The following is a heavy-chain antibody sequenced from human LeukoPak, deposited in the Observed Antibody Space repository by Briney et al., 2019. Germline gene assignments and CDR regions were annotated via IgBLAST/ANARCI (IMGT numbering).Heavy chain of an antibody. CDR1: GFTFSGYA. V-gene: IGHV3-23*01. CDR3: ARDMCSGGSCYPDN. Sequence: GGSLRLSCAASGFTFSGYAMSWVRQSPGKGLEWVSAISGGGGTTYYAYYADSVKGRFTISRDNSKNTLYLQMNSLRAEDTAVYYCARDMCSGGSCYPDNWGQGTVVTVSS. CDR2: ISGGGGTTYYA. J-gene: IGHJ4*02. D-gene: IGHD2-15*01.